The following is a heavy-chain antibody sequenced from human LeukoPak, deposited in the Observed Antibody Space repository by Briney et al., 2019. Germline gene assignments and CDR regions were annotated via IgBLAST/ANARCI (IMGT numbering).Heavy chain of an antibody. D-gene: IGHD2-15*01. V-gene: IGHV4-39*07. CDR1: GGSISSSSYY. CDR3: AREGEDCSGGSCYHYYFDY. J-gene: IGHJ4*02. Sequence: ETLSLTCTVSGGSISSSSYYWGWIRQPPGKGLEWIGSIYYSGSTYYNPSLKSRVTISVDTSKNQFSLKLSSVTAADTAVYYCAREGEDCSGGSCYHYYFDYWGQGTLVTVSS. CDR2: IYYSGST.